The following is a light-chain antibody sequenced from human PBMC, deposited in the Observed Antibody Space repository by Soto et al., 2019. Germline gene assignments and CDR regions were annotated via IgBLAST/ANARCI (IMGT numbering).Light chain of an antibody. V-gene: IGLV2-23*03. J-gene: IGLJ1*01. CDR1: NSDVESYNL. CDR2: EGT. CDR3: CSYAGTATV. Sequence: QSALTQPASVSGSPGQSITISCTGTNSDVESYNLVSWFRQHPGEAPKLIVYEGTMRPSGVSNRFSGSKSGNPASLTISGLQAEDEANYYCCSYAGTATVFGTGTKLTVL.